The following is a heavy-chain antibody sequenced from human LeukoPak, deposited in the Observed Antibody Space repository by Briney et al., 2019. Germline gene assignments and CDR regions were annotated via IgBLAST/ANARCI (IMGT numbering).Heavy chain of an antibody. CDR1: GYTFTSYG. CDR2: ISAYNGNT. Sequence: GASVKVSCKASGYTFTSYGISWVRQAPGQGLEWMGWISAYNGNTNYAQKLQGRVTMTTDTSTRTAYMELRSLRSDDTAVYYCARQSGSATYYNPFDSWGQGTLVTVSS. CDR3: ARQSGSATYYNPFDS. D-gene: IGHD3-10*01. J-gene: IGHJ4*02. V-gene: IGHV1-18*01.